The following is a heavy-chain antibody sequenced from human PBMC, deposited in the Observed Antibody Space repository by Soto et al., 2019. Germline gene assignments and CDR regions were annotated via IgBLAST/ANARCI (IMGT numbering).Heavy chain of an antibody. J-gene: IGHJ3*02. CDR3: ATSYGDYVLDAFDI. Sequence: QVQLVQSGAEVKKPGSSVKVSCKASGGTFSSYAISWVRQAPGQGLEWMGGLIPIFGTANYVQKFQGRVTITADESTSTAYMELSSLRSEDTAVYYCATSYGDYVLDAFDIWGQGTMVTVSS. D-gene: IGHD4-17*01. V-gene: IGHV1-69*12. CDR2: LIPIFGTA. CDR1: GGTFSSYA.